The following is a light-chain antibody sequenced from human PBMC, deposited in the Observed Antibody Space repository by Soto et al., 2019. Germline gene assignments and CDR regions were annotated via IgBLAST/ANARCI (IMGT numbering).Light chain of an antibody. V-gene: IGLV1-47*02. Sequence: QSVLTQPPSASGTPGQRVTISCSGSSSNIGSNYVYWYQQLPGTAPKLLIYSNNQRPSGVPGRFSGSKSGTSASLAISGLRSEDEADYYCATWDDSLSALYVLGTGTKVTVL. CDR2: SNN. CDR3: ATWDDSLSALYV. J-gene: IGLJ1*01. CDR1: SSNIGSNY.